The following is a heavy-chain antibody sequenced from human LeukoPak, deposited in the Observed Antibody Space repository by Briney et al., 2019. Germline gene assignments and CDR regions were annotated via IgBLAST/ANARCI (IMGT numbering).Heavy chain of an antibody. CDR2: ISVSAGST. D-gene: IGHD3-22*01. CDR1: GFTFSTYA. V-gene: IGHV3-23*01. Sequence: GGSLRLSCAASGFTFSTYAMSWFRQAPGKGLEWVSAISVSAGSTYYADSVKGRFTISRDNSKNTLYLQMNSLRAEDTAVYYCAKEEGYYYDSGGYYVEYFQHWGQGTLVTVSS. CDR3: AKEEGYYYDSGGYYVEYFQH. J-gene: IGHJ1*01.